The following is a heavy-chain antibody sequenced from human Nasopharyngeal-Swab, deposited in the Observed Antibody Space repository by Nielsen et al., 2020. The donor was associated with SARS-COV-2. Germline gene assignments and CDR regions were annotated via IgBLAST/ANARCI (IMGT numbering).Heavy chain of an antibody. CDR3: TRDFGMATFDS. J-gene: IGHJ4*02. CDR2: IKHDGSGT. V-gene: IGHV3-74*03. CDR1: GFTFSNYW. D-gene: IGHD3-16*01. Sequence: GESLKISCVASGFTFSNYWMYWVRQAPGKGLMWVSRIKHDGSGTKYADSVKGRFTISRDNAKNTLYLHMNSLTAEDTAVYYCTRDFGMATFDSWGQGTLVTVSS.